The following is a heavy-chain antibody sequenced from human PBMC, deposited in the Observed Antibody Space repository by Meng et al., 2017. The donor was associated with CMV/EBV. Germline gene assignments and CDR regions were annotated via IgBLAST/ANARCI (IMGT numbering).Heavy chain of an antibody. CDR1: GFTVSSNY. J-gene: IGHJ3*02. Sequence: GESLKISCAASGFTVSSNYMSWVRQAPGKGLEWVSVIYSGGSTYYADSVKGRFTISRDNSKNTLYLQMNSLRAEDTAVYYCAYSSSWFYAFDIWGQGTMVT. CDR3: AYSSSWFYAFDI. V-gene: IGHV3-53*01. CDR2: IYSGGST. D-gene: IGHD6-13*01.